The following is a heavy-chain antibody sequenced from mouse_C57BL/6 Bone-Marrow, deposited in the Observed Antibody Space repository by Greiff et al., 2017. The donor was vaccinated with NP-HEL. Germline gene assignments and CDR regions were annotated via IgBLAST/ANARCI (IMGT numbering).Heavy chain of an antibody. CDR2: IYPGDGDT. D-gene: IGHD2-4*01. J-gene: IGHJ2*01. CDR3: ASPYDYYYFDY. CDR1: GYAFSSSW. V-gene: IGHV1-82*01. Sequence: VQLQQSGPELVKPGASVKISCKASGYAFSSSWMNWVKQRPGKGLEWIGRIYPGDGDTNYNGKFKGKATLTADKSSSTAYMQLSSLTSEDSAVYFCASPYDYYYFDYWGQGTTLTVSS.